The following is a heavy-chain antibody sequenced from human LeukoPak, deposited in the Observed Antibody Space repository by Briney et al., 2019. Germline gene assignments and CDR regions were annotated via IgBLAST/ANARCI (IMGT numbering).Heavy chain of an antibody. Sequence: GGSLRLSCAASGFTFSSYAMSWVRQAPGKGLEWVSAISGSGGSTYYADSVKGRFTISRDNSKNTLYLQMNSLRAEDTAIYYCAKVGLPYYYDSSGYYDYWGQGTLVTVSS. J-gene: IGHJ4*02. CDR1: GFTFSSYA. V-gene: IGHV3-23*01. CDR2: ISGSGGST. D-gene: IGHD3-22*01. CDR3: AKVGLPYYYDSSGYYDY.